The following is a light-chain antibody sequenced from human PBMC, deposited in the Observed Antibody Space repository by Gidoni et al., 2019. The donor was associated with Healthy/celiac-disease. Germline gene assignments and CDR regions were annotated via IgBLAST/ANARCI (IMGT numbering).Light chain of an antibody. CDR1: QSVSSSY. CDR2: GAS. V-gene: IGKV3-20*01. CDR3: QQYGSSPLFT. J-gene: IGKJ3*01. Sequence: EIVLTQSPGTLSLSPGDRATLSCRASQSVSSSYLAWYQQKPGQAPRLLIYGASSRATGIPDRFSGRGSGTDFTLTISRLETEDLAVYDCQQYGSSPLFTFGPETKVDIK.